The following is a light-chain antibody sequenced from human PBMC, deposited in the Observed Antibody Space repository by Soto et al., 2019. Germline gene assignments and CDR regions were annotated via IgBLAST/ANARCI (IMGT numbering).Light chain of an antibody. CDR1: QSVLYSSNNKNF. J-gene: IGKJ4*01. Sequence: DIVMTQSPDSLAMSLGERATINCMSSQSVLYSSNNKNFLAWYQQKPGQPPKLLIYWSSTRESGVPDRFSGSGSGTDFTLTISSLQAEDVAVYYCQQYYSPPLTFGGGTKVEIK. CDR3: QQYYSPPLT. V-gene: IGKV4-1*01. CDR2: WSS.